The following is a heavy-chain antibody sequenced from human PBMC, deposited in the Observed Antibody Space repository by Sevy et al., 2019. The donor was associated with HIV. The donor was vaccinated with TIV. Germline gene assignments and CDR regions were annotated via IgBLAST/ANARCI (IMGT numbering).Heavy chain of an antibody. CDR2: VSPHNADR. V-gene: IGHV1-18*01. Sequence: ASVMVSCKTSGYTFNSYSITWVRQAPGQGLEWMGWVSPHNADRNVAQRFQGRVTLTTDTSTVTAYMELRSLRSDDTALYYCAKSRGSSGFLHWGPGTMVTVSS. CDR1: GYTFNSYS. D-gene: IGHD6-19*01. CDR3: AKSRGSSGFLH. J-gene: IGHJ4*02.